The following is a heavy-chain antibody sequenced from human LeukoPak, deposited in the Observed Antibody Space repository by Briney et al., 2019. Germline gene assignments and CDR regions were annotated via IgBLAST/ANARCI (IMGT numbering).Heavy chain of an antibody. J-gene: IGHJ4*02. CDR2: INHSGST. Sequence: SEPLSLTCAVNGGSFSGYYWSWIRQPPGKGLEWIGEINHSGSTNYNPSLKSRVTISVDTSKNQFSLKLSSVTAADTAVYYCARDLLRYDSSGYFGYWGQGTLVTVSS. D-gene: IGHD3-22*01. V-gene: IGHV4-34*01. CDR3: ARDLLRYDSSGYFGY. CDR1: GGSFSGYY.